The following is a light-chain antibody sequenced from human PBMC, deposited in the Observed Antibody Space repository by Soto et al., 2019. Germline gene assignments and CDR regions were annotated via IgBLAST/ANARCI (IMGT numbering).Light chain of an antibody. J-gene: IGKJ5*01. Sequence: EIVMTQSQATVPLSPGERVTLSWGASQSVSIELAWYQQKPGQAPRLLTYGASTRATDIPPSFTGSGSGTEFTLTISSLQSEDIAVYYGQQYKSWPPITFGQGTRLEIK. CDR2: GAS. V-gene: IGKV3-15*01. CDR3: QQYKSWPPIT. CDR1: QSVSIE.